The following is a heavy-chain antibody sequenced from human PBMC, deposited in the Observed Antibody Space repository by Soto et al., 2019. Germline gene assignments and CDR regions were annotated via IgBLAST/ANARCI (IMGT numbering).Heavy chain of an antibody. CDR1: GLNFSSYV. CDR2: IWYDGGNK. V-gene: IGHV3-33*01. CDR3: ARDGQWLPRDGLRSSYYFDY. Sequence: QVQLVESGGGVVQPGRSLRLSCAASGLNFSSYVMQWVRQAPGKGLEWVAVIWYDGGNKYYADSVKGRFTISRDNSKNTLYLQMNSLRAEDTAVYYCARDGQWLPRDGLRSSYYFDYWGQGTLVTVSS. J-gene: IGHJ4*02. D-gene: IGHD6-19*01.